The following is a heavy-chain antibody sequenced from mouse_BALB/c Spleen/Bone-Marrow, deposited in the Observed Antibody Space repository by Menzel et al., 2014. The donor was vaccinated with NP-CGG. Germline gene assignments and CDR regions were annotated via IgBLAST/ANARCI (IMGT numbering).Heavy chain of an antibody. J-gene: IGHJ4*01. Sequence: DVQLVESGAELVKPGASVKLSCTASGFNIXDTYMHWVKQRPEQGLEWIGRIDPANGNTKYDPKFQGKATITADTSSNTAYLQLSSLTSEDTAVYYCAKYGGLRHAMDYWGQGTSVTVSS. D-gene: IGHD2-4*01. V-gene: IGHV14-3*02. CDR3: AKYGGLRHAMDY. CDR2: IDPANGNT. CDR1: GFNIXDTY.